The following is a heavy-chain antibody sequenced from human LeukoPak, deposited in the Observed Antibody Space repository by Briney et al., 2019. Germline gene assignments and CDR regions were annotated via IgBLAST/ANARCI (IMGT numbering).Heavy chain of an antibody. V-gene: IGHV4-4*09. D-gene: IGHD4-17*01. CDR1: GGSISSYY. Sequence: SETLSLTCTVSGGSISSYYWSWIRQPPGKGLEWIGYVYTSGSTNYNPSLKGRVTISVDTSKNQFSLKLSSVTAADTAVYYCARHGPERSTVTEFDYWGQGTLVTVSS. J-gene: IGHJ4*02. CDR2: VYTSGST. CDR3: ARHGPERSTVTEFDY.